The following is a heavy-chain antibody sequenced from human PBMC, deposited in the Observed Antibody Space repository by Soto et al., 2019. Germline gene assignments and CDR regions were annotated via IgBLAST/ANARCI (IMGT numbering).Heavy chain of an antibody. CDR2: LYYSGST. V-gene: IGHV4-31*03. CDR1: GVSINSGGYH. CDR3: ASECGRAGATAADY. Sequence: QVQLQESGPGLVKPSPTRSLTCTVSGVSINSGGYHRSWIRQRPGECVEWIGYLYYSGSTYYNPSLKSRVTISVGTTKNQFSLKLSSVTDASTAVYYCASECGRAGATAADYWGQGTLVTVSS. D-gene: IGHD1-26*01. J-gene: IGHJ4*02.